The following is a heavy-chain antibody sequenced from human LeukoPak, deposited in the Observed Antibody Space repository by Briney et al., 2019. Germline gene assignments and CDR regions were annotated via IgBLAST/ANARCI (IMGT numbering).Heavy chain of an antibody. Sequence: PSETLSLTCTASGASINSYYWSWIRQPPGKGLEWIGYIYYSGRTNYNPSLKSRVTISVDTSKNQFSLKLTSVTAADTAVYYCARSIAVAGNDAFDIWGRGTMVTVSS. CDR2: IYYSGRT. V-gene: IGHV4-59*01. CDR1: GASINSYY. CDR3: ARSIAVAGNDAFDI. J-gene: IGHJ3*02. D-gene: IGHD6-19*01.